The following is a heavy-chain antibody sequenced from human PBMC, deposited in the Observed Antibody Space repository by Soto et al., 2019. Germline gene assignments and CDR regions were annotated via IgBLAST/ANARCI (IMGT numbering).Heavy chain of an antibody. CDR2: FDPEDGET. D-gene: IGHD1-7*01. CDR1: GYTLTELS. Sequence: ASVKVSCKVSGYTLTELSMHWVRQAPGKGLEWMGGFDPEDGETICAQKFQGRVTMTEDTSTDTAYMELSSLRSEDTAVYYCATGITGTRDYYGMDVWGQGTTVTVSS. CDR3: ATGITGTRDYYGMDV. V-gene: IGHV1-24*01. J-gene: IGHJ6*02.